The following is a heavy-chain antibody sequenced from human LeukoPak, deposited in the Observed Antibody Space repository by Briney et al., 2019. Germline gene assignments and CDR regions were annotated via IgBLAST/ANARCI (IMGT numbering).Heavy chain of an antibody. CDR2: INHSGST. V-gene: IGHV4-34*01. D-gene: IGHD3-22*01. J-gene: IGHJ4*02. Sequence: PSETLSLTCAVYGGSFSGYYWSWIRQPPGKGLEWIGEINHSGSTNYNPPLKSRVTISVDTSKNQFSLKLSSVTAADTAVYYCAGSSSGLDYWGQGTLVTVSS. CDR1: GGSFSGYY. CDR3: AGSSSGLDY.